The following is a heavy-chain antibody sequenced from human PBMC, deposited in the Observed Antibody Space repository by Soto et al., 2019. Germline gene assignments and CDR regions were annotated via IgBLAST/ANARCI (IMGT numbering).Heavy chain of an antibody. D-gene: IGHD3-22*01. CDR1: GGTFSSYA. J-gene: IGHJ6*02. Sequence: QVQLVQSGAEVKKPGSSVKVSCKASGGTFSSYAISWVRQAPGQGLEWMGGIIPIFGTANYAQKFQGRVTITADESTRTAYMELSSLRSEDTAVYYCARVGGDDSSGYYPWYYYGMDVWGQGTTVTVSS. CDR2: IIPIFGTA. CDR3: ARVGGDDSSGYYPWYYYGMDV. V-gene: IGHV1-69*01.